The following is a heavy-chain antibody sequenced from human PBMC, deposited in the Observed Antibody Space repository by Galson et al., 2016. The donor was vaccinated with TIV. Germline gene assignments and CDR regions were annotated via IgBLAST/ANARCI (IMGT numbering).Heavy chain of an antibody. V-gene: IGHV3-30-3*01. J-gene: IGHJ6*02. Sequence: LRLSCAASSFIFSGHSMHWVRQAPGKGLEWVALISHDGNSKYYAASVRGRFTISRDNSKNTLYLQMSSLTAEDPAVNYCAKGIIENVYYSGMDVWGQGTTVTVSS. CDR1: SFIFSGHS. CDR2: ISHDGNSK. D-gene: IGHD3-10*01. CDR3: AKGIIENVYYSGMDV.